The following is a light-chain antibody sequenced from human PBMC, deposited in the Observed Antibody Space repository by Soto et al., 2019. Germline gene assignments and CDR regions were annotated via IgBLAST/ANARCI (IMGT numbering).Light chain of an antibody. CDR2: DVS. V-gene: IGLV2-14*01. CDR1: SSDVGGYKS. Sequence: QSALTQPASVSGSPGQSITISCTGTSSDVGGYKSVSWYQQHPGKAPQLMIYDVSNRPSGVSNRFSGSKSGNTASLTISGLQAEDEADYYCSSYTSRSSLVFGGGTQLTVL. CDR3: SSYTSRSSLV. J-gene: IGLJ2*01.